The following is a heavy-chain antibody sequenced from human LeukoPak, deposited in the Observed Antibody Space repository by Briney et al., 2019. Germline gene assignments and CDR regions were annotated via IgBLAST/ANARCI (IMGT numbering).Heavy chain of an antibody. Sequence: GASVKVSCKASGYTFTGYYMHWVRQAPGQGLEWMGWTNPNSGGTNYAQKFQGRVSMTRDTSISTAYMELSRLRSDDTAVYYCARGSVVVVVTPVVDYWGQGTLVTVSS. CDR1: GYTFTGYY. J-gene: IGHJ4*02. CDR2: TNPNSGGT. CDR3: ARGSVVVVVTPVVDY. D-gene: IGHD3-22*01. V-gene: IGHV1-2*02.